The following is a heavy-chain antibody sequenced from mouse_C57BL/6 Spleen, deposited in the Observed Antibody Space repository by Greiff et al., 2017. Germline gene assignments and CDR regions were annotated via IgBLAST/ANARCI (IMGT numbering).Heavy chain of an antibody. Sequence: EVQRVESGAELVRPGASVKLSCTASGFNIKDYYMHWVKQRPEQGLEWIGRIDPEDGDTEYAPKFQGKATMTADTSSNTAYLQLSSLTSEDTADYYCTTSYGSSYDWYFDVRGTGTTVTVSS. CDR3: TTSYGSSYDWYFDV. D-gene: IGHD1-1*01. J-gene: IGHJ1*03. CDR2: IDPEDGDT. CDR1: GFNIKDYY. V-gene: IGHV14-1*01.